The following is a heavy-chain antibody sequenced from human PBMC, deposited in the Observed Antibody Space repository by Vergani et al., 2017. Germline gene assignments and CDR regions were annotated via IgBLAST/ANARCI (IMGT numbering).Heavy chain of an antibody. J-gene: IGHJ4*02. D-gene: IGHD3-22*01. CDR2: IDPSDSYT. Sequence: EVQLVQSGAEVKKPGESLRISCKGSGYSFTSYWISWVRQMPGKGLEWMGRIDPSDSYTNYSPSFQGHVTISADKSISTAYLQWSSLKASDTAMYYCARLTYYDSTGYFSYFDYWGQGTLVTVSS. V-gene: IGHV5-10-1*03. CDR3: ARLTYYDSTGYFSYFDY. CDR1: GYSFTSYW.